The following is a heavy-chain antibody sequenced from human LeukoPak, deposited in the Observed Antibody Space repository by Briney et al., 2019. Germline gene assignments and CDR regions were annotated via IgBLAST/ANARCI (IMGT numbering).Heavy chain of an antibody. CDR1: GFTFSSYA. V-gene: IGHV3-30-3*01. J-gene: IGHJ6*02. CDR2: ISYDGSNK. Sequence: GGSLRLSCAASGFTFSSYAMHWVRQAPGKGLEWVAVISYDGSNKYYADSVKGRFTISRDNAKNSLYLQMNSLRAEDTAVYYCARDFPDYDFWSGSTEYYYGMDVWGQGTTVTVSS. D-gene: IGHD3-3*01. CDR3: ARDFPDYDFWSGSTEYYYGMDV.